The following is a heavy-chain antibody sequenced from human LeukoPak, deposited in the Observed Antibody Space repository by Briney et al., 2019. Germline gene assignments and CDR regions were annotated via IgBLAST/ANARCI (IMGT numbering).Heavy chain of an antibody. CDR1: GFTLGDFW. Sequence: GGSLRLSCAASGFTLGDFWMSWVRQAPGKGLEWVANINRDGSERYYVDSVKGRFTISRDNARNSLYLEMNSLRVEDTAIYYCAGDRNSDWYSPLDYWGQGSQVTVSP. V-gene: IGHV3-7*03. J-gene: IGHJ4*02. CDR2: INRDGSER. CDR3: AGDRNSDWYSPLDY. D-gene: IGHD6-19*01.